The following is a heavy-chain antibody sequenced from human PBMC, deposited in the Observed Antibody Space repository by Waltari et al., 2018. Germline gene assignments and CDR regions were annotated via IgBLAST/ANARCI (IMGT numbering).Heavy chain of an antibody. CDR1: GHTFRGDS. D-gene: IGHD5-12*01. CDR2: ISPNRGTT. V-gene: IGHV1-2*06. J-gene: IGHJ5*02. Sequence: VHLVQSGDEVKEPAAPVKVYCKAYGHTFRGDSIHWVRQSRGEWLEWMGRISPNRGTTNYAQKFQGRVTLTRDTSISTAYMEVNRLRSDDTAVYYCATIGWEMATISGPSGGSWGQGTLVTVSS. CDR3: ATIGWEMATISGPSGGS.